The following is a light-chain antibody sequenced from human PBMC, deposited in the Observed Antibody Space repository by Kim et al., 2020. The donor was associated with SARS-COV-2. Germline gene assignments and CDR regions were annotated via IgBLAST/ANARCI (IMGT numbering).Light chain of an antibody. V-gene: IGKV3-15*01. Sequence: SPRERATLFCRASQSVRSNLAWYQQKPGQAPRLLIYGASTRATGIPARFSGSGSGTDFTLTITRLQSEDFAVYFCQQYDKWPPYTFGQGTKLEI. CDR1: QSVRSN. J-gene: IGKJ2*01. CDR2: GAS. CDR3: QQYDKWPPYT.